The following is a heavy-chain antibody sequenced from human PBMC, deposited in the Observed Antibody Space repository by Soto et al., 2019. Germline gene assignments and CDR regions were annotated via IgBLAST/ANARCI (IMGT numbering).Heavy chain of an antibody. V-gene: IGHV3-11*01. J-gene: IGHJ6*03. CDR3: ARDFGYCSGGSCYPGDDYYYYDMDV. Sequence: QVQLVESGGGLVKPGGSLRLSCAASGFTFSDYYMSWIRQAPGKGLEWVSYISSSGSTIYYADSVKGRFTISGDNAKNSLYLQMNSLRAEDTAVYYCARDFGYCSGGSCYPGDDYYYYDMDVWGKGTTVTVSS. CDR1: GFTFSDYY. CDR2: ISSSGSTI. D-gene: IGHD2-15*01.